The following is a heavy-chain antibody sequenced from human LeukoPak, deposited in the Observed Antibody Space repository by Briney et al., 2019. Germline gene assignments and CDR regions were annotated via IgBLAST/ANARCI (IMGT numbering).Heavy chain of an antibody. Sequence: PGGSLRHSCSATGFTFKDYGMHWVRQPPGKGLEWVPGINWNGGGTDYADSVKGRFTISRDNAKNSLYLQMTSLRPEDTALYYCAKHLRATNSYIFFGLDVWGQGTTVTVSS. D-gene: IGHD1-26*01. V-gene: IGHV3-9*01. J-gene: IGHJ6*02. CDR1: GFTFKDYG. CDR2: INWNGGGT. CDR3: AKHLRATNSYIFFGLDV.